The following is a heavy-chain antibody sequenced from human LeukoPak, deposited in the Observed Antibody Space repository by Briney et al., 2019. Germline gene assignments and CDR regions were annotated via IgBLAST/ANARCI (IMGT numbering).Heavy chain of an antibody. Sequence: GGSLRLSCAASGFTFSSYAMSWVRQAPGKGLEWVSAISGSGGSTYYADSVKGRFTISRDNSKNTLYLQMNSLRAEDTAVYYCAKNEISELEPPPSWFDPWGQGTLVTVSS. D-gene: IGHD1-1*01. CDR2: ISGSGGST. CDR1: GFTFSSYA. V-gene: IGHV3-23*01. J-gene: IGHJ5*02. CDR3: AKNEISELEPPPSWFDP.